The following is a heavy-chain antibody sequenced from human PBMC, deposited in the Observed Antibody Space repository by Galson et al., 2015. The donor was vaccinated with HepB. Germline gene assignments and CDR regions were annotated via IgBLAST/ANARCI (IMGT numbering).Heavy chain of an antibody. Sequence: SLRLSCAGSGFTFSNTWMSWVRQAPGKGLEWIGRILRKADGGTIEYAAPVKGRFSISRDDTKNTLYLQMNGLENEDTAVYYCSIYLREISSEDWWGQGTLVTVSS. CDR1: GFTFSNTW. D-gene: IGHD3/OR15-3a*01. J-gene: IGHJ4*02. CDR2: ILRKADGGTI. V-gene: IGHV3-15*01. CDR3: SIYLREISSEDW.